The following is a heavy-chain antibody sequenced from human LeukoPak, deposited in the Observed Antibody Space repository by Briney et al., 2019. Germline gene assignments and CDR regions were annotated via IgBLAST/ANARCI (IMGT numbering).Heavy chain of an antibody. CDR2: ISWNSGSI. D-gene: IGHD2-15*01. CDR1: GFTFDDYA. J-gene: IGHJ6*02. V-gene: IGHV3-9*01. CDR3: AKVRGCSGGSCSRYYYGMDV. Sequence: GGSLRLSCAASGFTFDDYAMHWVRQAPGKGLEWVSGISWNSGSIGYADSVKGRFTISRGNAKNSLYLQMNSLRAEDTALYYCAKVRGCSGGSCSRYYYGMDVWGQGTTVTVSS.